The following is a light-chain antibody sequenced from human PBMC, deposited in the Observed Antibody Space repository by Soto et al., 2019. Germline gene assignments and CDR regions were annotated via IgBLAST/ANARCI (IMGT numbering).Light chain of an antibody. CDR1: QSVSGMY. J-gene: IGKJ3*01. Sequence: EVVLTQSPGTLSLSPGESATLSCRASQSVSGMYLAWYQQKPGQAPRLLIYGTSNRATGIPDRFSGSGSGTDFTLTIRRLEPEDFAMYFCQKYDNSPFTFGPGSKVDIK. V-gene: IGKV3-20*01. CDR2: GTS. CDR3: QKYDNSPFT.